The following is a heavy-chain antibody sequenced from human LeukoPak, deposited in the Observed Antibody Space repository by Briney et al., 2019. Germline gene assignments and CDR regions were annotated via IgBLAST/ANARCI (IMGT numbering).Heavy chain of an antibody. J-gene: IGHJ4*02. V-gene: IGHV1-69*13. CDR1: GGTFSTYA. CDR2: IIPIFGKP. CDR3: ARDPSDSYGSF. Sequence: SVKDSCKASGGTFSTYAITWVRQAPGQGLEWMGGIIPIFGKPNYAQKFRDRVTLTADESTSTGYMELSSLRSEDTAVYYCARDPSDSYGSFWGQGTLVTVSS. D-gene: IGHD2-2*03.